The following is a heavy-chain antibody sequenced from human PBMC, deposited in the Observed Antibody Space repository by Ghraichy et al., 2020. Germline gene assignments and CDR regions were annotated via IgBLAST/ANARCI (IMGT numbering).Heavy chain of an antibody. Sequence: LSLTCAASGFTFSSYSMNWVRQAPGKGLEWVSSISSSSSYIYYADSVKGRFTISRDNAKNSLYLQMNSLRAEDTAVYYCARDPTYYDILTGQIPLFDYWGQGTLVTVSS. V-gene: IGHV3-21*01. D-gene: IGHD3-9*01. CDR1: GFTFSSYS. CDR2: ISSSSSYI. J-gene: IGHJ4*02. CDR3: ARDPTYYDILTGQIPLFDY.